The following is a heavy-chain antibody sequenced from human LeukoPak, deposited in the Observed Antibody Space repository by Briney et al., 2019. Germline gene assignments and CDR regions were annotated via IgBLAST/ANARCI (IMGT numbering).Heavy chain of an antibody. J-gene: IGHJ4*02. D-gene: IGHD5-24*01. V-gene: IGHV4-4*02. CDR1: GGSITSTNY. CDR2: ISLSGYT. Sequence: SGTLSLTCGVSGGSITSTNYWSWVRQPPGQGLEWIGEISLSGYTGFNPSLRSRVTISVDTSKNQFSLKLSSVTAADTAVYYCVRGGYNWNFDYWGQGTLVTVSS. CDR3: VRGGYNWNFDY.